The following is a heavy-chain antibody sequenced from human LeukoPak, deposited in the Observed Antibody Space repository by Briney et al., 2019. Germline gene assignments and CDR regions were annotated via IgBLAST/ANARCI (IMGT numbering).Heavy chain of an antibody. Sequence: SETLPLTCTVSGGSISSSSYYWGWIRQPPGKGLEWIGSIYYSGSTYYNPSLKSRVTISVDTSKNQFSLKLSSVTAADTAVYYCARDDYYGSYYFDYWGQGTLVTVSS. CDR3: ARDDYYGSYYFDY. D-gene: IGHD3-10*01. J-gene: IGHJ4*02. CDR1: GGSISSSSYY. CDR2: IYYSGST. V-gene: IGHV4-39*02.